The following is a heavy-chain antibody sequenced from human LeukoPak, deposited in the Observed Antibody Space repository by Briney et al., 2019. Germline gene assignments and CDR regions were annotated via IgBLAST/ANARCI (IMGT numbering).Heavy chain of an antibody. CDR2: IYYNGST. V-gene: IGHV4-59*01. CDR1: GGSISSYY. Sequence: SETLSLTCTVSGGSISSYYWSWIRQPPGKGLEWIGYIYYNGSTNYNPSLKSRVTISVDTSKNQFSLKLSSATAADTAVYYCARDDDSSGYYYYWGQGTLVTVSS. D-gene: IGHD3-22*01. CDR3: ARDDDSSGYYYY. J-gene: IGHJ4*02.